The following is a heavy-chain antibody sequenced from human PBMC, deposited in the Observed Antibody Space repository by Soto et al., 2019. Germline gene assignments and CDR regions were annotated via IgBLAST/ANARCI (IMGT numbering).Heavy chain of an antibody. D-gene: IGHD1-1*01. CDR2: INPNSGGT. CDR1: GYTFSDYY. J-gene: IGHJ4*02. V-gene: IGHV1-2*02. CDR3: AREPATAKPEGVDF. Sequence: QVQLVQSGAEVRKPGASVKVSCKASGYTFSDYYIHWVRQAPGQGLEWMGWINPNSGGTKYAPKFQGGVTMTRDTAITTGNMELSRLRSGDTAVYYWAREPATAKPEGVDFGGQGTLVTVSS.